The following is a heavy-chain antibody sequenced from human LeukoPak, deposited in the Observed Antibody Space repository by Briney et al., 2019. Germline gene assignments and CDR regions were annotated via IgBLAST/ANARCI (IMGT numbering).Heavy chain of an antibody. CDR3: ARECEDIVVVPAANWFDP. Sequence: ASVKVSCKASGYTFTGYYMHWVRQAPGQGLEWMGWINPNSDGTNYAQKFQGRVTMTRDTSISTAYMELSRLRSDDTAVYYCARECEDIVVVPAANWFDPWGQGTLVTVSS. D-gene: IGHD2-2*01. CDR1: GYTFTGYY. V-gene: IGHV1-2*02. J-gene: IGHJ5*02. CDR2: INPNSDGT.